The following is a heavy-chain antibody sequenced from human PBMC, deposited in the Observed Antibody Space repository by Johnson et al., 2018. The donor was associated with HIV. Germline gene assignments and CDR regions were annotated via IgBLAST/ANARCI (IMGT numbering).Heavy chain of an antibody. Sequence: QVQLVESGGGVVQPGRSPRLSCAASGFTLSSYDIHWVRQTPAKGLEWVAVISYDGSNKYYAASVKGRFTISRDNSKNTLYLQMNSLIAEDTAVYYCARDTASSSTLDAFDIWGQGTMVTVSS. CDR1: GFTLSSYD. J-gene: IGHJ3*02. CDR2: ISYDGSNK. V-gene: IGHV3-30*19. D-gene: IGHD2-2*01. CDR3: ARDTASSSTLDAFDI.